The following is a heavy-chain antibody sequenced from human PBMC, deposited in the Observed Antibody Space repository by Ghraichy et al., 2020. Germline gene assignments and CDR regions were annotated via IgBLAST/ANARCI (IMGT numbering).Heavy chain of an antibody. J-gene: IGHJ4*02. Sequence: SCAASGFTFSSYAMSWVRQAPGKGLEWVSAISGSGGSTYYADSVKGRFTISRDNSKNTLYLQMNSLRAEDTAVYYCAKDLGAQRGYSGYDFGYWGQGTLVTVSS. D-gene: IGHD5-12*01. CDR2: ISGSGGST. V-gene: IGHV3-23*01. CDR3: AKDLGAQRGYSGYDFGY. CDR1: GFTFSSYA.